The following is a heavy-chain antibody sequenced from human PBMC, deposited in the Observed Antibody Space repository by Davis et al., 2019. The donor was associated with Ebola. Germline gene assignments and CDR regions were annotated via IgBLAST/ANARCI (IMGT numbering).Heavy chain of an antibody. Sequence: AASVKVSCKASGYTFTSYGISWVRQAPEQGLEWMGWISAYNGNTNYAQKLQGRVTITRDTSASTAYMELSSLRSEDTAVYYCARDGLRWPFDYWGQGTLVTVSS. CDR3: ARDGLRWPFDY. J-gene: IGHJ4*02. D-gene: IGHD4-23*01. V-gene: IGHV1-18*01. CDR2: ISAYNGNT. CDR1: GYTFTSYG.